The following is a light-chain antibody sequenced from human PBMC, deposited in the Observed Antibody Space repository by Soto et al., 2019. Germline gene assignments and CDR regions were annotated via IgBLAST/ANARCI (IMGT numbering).Light chain of an antibody. J-gene: IGKJ1*01. CDR2: GAS. CDR1: QTVSNNY. CDR3: QQYSLSPWT. Sequence: DIVLTQSPGTLSLSPLERATLSFMASQTVSNNYLAWYQQRPGQAPRLLIYGASSRATGIPDRFIGSGSGTDFSLTIDRLEPEDLAMYHCQQYSLSPWTFGQGTKVDIK. V-gene: IGKV3-20*01.